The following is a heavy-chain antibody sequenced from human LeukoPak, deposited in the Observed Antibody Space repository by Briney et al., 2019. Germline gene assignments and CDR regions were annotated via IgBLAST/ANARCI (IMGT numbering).Heavy chain of an antibody. Sequence: ASVKVSCKASGYTFTSYGISWVRQAPGQGLEWMGWISAYNGNTNHAQKLQGRVTMTTDTSTSTAYMELRSLRSDDTAVYYCARAESSSDSGSYYGYYYYYMDVWGKGTTVTVSS. CDR1: GYTFTSYG. V-gene: IGHV1-18*01. D-gene: IGHD1-26*01. CDR2: ISAYNGNT. J-gene: IGHJ6*03. CDR3: ARAESSSDSGSYYGYYYYYMDV.